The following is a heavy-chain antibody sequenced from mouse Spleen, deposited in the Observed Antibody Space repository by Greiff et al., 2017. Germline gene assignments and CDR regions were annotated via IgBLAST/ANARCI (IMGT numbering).Heavy chain of an antibody. CDR1: GFTFSDYG. D-gene: IGHD2-4*01. Sequence: EVHLVESGGGLVKPGGSLKLSCAASGFTFSDYGMHWVRQAPEKGLEWVAYISSGSSTIYYADTVKGRFTISRDNAKNTLFLQMTSLRSEDTAMYYCARANYDYAWFAYWGQGTLVTVSA. J-gene: IGHJ3*01. V-gene: IGHV5-17*01. CDR3: ARANYDYAWFAY. CDR2: ISSGSSTI.